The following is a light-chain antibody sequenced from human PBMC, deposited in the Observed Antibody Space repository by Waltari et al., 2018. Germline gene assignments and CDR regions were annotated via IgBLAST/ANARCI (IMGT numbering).Light chain of an antibody. CDR3: QSYHAGNPWV. CDR1: SGSIASNY. CDR2: EDD. J-gene: IGLJ3*02. Sequence: NFMLTQPHSVSESPGRTVTISCTRSSGSIASNYVQWYQQRPGSAPTTVIYEDDQRPSGVPGRSPGSIDSSSNSASLTISGLKTEDEADYYCQSYHAGNPWVFGGGTRLTVV. V-gene: IGLV6-57*03.